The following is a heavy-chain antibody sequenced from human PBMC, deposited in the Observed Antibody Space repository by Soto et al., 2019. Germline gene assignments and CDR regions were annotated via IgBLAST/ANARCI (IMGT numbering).Heavy chain of an antibody. CDR3: AHSYSYYDFWSGYYTFDY. CDR2: IYWDDDK. D-gene: IGHD3-3*01. Sequence: QITLKESGPTLVKPTQTLTLTCTFSGFSLSTSGVGVGWIRQPPGKALEWLALIYWDDDKRYSPSLKSRLTIIKDTSKNQVVLTMTNMDPVDTATYYCAHSYSYYDFWSGYYTFDYLGQGTLVTVSS. V-gene: IGHV2-5*02. J-gene: IGHJ4*02. CDR1: GFSLSTSGVG.